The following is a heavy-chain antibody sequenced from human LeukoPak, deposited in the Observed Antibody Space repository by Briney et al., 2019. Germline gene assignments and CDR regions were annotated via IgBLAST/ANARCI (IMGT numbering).Heavy chain of an antibody. CDR2: ISGSGGST. J-gene: IGHJ4*02. CDR3: AKDVTRTQYYFDY. D-gene: IGHD1-1*01. V-gene: IGHV3-23*01. Sequence: GGSLRLSCAASGFSFSSYAIHWVRQAPGKGLEWVSAISGSGGSTYYADSVKGRFTISRDNSKNTLYLQMNSLRAEDTAVYYCAKDVTRTQYYFDYWGQGTLVTVSS. CDR1: GFSFSSYA.